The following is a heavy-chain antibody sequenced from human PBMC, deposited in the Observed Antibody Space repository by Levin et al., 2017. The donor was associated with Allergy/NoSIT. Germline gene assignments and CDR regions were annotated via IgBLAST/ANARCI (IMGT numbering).Heavy chain of an antibody. V-gene: IGHV1-69*13. CDR3: ARGGITIFGVVISEYYGMDG. CDR2: IIPIFGTA. D-gene: IGHD3-3*01. CDR1: GGTFSSYA. J-gene: IGHJ6*02. Sequence: SVKVSCKASGGTFSSYAISWVRQAPGQGLEWMGGIIPIFGTANYAQKFQGRVTITADESTSTAYMELSSLRSEDTAVYYCARGGITIFGVVISEYYGMDGWGQGTTVTVSS.